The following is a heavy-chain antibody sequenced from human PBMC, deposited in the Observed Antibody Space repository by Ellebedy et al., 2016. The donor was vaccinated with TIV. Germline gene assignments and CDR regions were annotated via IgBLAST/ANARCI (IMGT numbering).Heavy chain of an antibody. J-gene: IGHJ4*02. Sequence: ASVKVFCKASGYTFTDYYIHWVRQAPGQGLEWMGRINPSGGNTIYAERFQGRVTVSSDTSTNTVYMELSSPTSEDTAVYYCARAPDGGHRWRLFEFWGQGTLVTVSS. D-gene: IGHD4-23*01. CDR2: INPSGGNT. CDR1: GYTFTDYY. CDR3: ARAPDGGHRWRLFEF. V-gene: IGHV1-46*01.